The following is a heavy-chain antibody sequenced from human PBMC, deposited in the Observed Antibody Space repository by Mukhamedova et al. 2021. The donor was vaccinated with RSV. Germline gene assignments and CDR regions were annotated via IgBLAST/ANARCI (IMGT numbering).Heavy chain of an antibody. V-gene: IGHV3-23*01. CDR3: AKDMRPGY. J-gene: IGHJ4*02. D-gene: IGHD3-16*01. Sequence: YYADSVKGRFTISRDNSKNTLYLQMNSLRAEDTALYYCAKDMRPGYWGQGTLVTVSS.